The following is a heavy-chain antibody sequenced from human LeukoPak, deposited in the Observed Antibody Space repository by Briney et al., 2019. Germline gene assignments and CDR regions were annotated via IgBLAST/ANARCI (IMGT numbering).Heavy chain of an antibody. CDR2: ISGSGGST. Sequence: GGSLRLSCAASGFTFSSYGMSWVRQAPGKGLEWVSAISGSGGSTYYVDSVKGRFTISRDNAKNSLYLQMNSLRAEDTAVYYCARDEWSRDYDILTGYFASLFFAGGQNAFDIWGQGTMVTVSS. CDR1: GFTFSSYG. CDR3: ARDEWSRDYDILTGYFASLFFAGGQNAFDI. J-gene: IGHJ3*02. D-gene: IGHD3-9*01. V-gene: IGHV3-23*01.